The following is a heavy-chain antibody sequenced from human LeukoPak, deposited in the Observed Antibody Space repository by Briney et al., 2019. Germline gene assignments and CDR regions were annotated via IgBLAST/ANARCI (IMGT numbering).Heavy chain of an antibody. CDR1: GFDFSIYS. CDR3: AREGSLG. Sequence: GGSLRLSCAASGFDFSIYSMNYIRQAPGKGLEWVSYIRTSSSLISYADSVRGRFTISRDDAKKSVYLQMHSLRADDTAVYYCAREGSLGWGQGTTVTVSS. V-gene: IGHV3-48*04. J-gene: IGHJ3*01. CDR2: IRTSSSLI. D-gene: IGHD3-10*01.